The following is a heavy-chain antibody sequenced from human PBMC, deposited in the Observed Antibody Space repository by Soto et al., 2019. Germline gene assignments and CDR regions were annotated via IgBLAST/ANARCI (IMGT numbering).Heavy chain of an antibody. CDR1: GFTFSSYG. CDR3: AKWDIVVVPAARGGSEGMDV. V-gene: IGHV3-30*18. J-gene: IGHJ6*02. CDR2: ISYDGSNK. D-gene: IGHD2-2*01. Sequence: VGSLRLSCAASGFTFSSYGMHWVRQAPGKGLEWVAVISYDGSNKYYADSVKGRFTISRDNSKNTLYLQMNSLRAEDTAVYYCAKWDIVVVPAARGGSEGMDVWGQGTTVTVSS.